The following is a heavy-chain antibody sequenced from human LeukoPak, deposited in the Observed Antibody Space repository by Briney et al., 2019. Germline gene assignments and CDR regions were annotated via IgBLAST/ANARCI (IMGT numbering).Heavy chain of an antibody. J-gene: IGHJ4*02. CDR3: AREHSYGPTVDY. D-gene: IGHD5-18*01. CDR1: GFTFSSHS. Sequence: GGSLRLSCAASGFTFSSHSMNWVRQAPGKGLEWVSSISSSSSYIYYADSVKGRFTISRDNAKNSLYLQMNSLRAEDTAVYYCAREHSYGPTVDYWGQGTLVTVSS. V-gene: IGHV3-21*01. CDR2: ISSSSSYI.